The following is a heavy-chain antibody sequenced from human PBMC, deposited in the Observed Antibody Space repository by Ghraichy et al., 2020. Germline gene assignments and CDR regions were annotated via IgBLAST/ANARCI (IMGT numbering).Heavy chain of an antibody. J-gene: IGHJ4*02. Sequence: GESLNISCAASGFTFSGYWMSWVRQAPGKGLEWVANIKEDGSENYVDSVKGRFTISRDNAKNSLYLQMNSLRAEDTAVYYCARLEWLFNYWGQGTLVTVSS. CDR3: ARLEWLFNY. CDR2: IKEDGSEN. V-gene: IGHV3-7*01. CDR1: GFTFSGYW. D-gene: IGHD3-3*01.